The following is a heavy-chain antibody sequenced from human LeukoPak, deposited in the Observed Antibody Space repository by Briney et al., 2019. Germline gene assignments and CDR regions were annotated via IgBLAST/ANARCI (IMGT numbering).Heavy chain of an antibody. J-gene: IGHJ4*02. Sequence: ASVKVSCKASGYTFTRYYMHWVRQAPGQGLEWMGIINPSVGSASYSQKFQGRVTMTRDTSTSTVYMELSSLRSGDTAVYYCARGWEMASKTPFDYWGQGTLVTVSS. CDR2: INPSVGSA. CDR3: ARGWEMASKTPFDY. D-gene: IGHD5-24*01. V-gene: IGHV1-46*01. CDR1: GYTFTRYY.